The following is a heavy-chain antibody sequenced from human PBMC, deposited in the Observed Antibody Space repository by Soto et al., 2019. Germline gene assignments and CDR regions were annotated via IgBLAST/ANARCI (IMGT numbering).Heavy chain of an antibody. J-gene: IGHJ4*02. V-gene: IGHV1-69*06. CDR3: ARARRYYDSSGYYKYYFDY. CDR1: GGTFSSYA. Sequence: SVKVSCKASGGTFSSYAISWVRQAPGQGLEWMGGIIPIFGTANYAQKFQGRVTITADKSTSTAYMELSSLRSEDTAVYYCARARRYYDSSGYYKYYFDYWGQGTLVTVSS. D-gene: IGHD3-22*01. CDR2: IIPIFGTA.